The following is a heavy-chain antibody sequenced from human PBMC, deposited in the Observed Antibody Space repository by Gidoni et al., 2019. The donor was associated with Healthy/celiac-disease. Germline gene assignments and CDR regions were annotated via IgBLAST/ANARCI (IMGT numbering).Heavy chain of an antibody. CDR3: ARDRGYCSGGSCYGGGDY. CDR2: IYYSGST. CDR1: GGSISSGDYS. J-gene: IGHJ4*02. Sequence: QVQLQESGPGLVKPSQTLSLTCTVSGGSISSGDYSWSWIRQPPGKGLEWIGYIYYSGSTYYNPSLKSRVTISVDTSKNQFSLKLSSVTAADTAVYYCARDRGYCSGGSCYGGGDYWGQGTLVTVSS. D-gene: IGHD2-15*01. V-gene: IGHV4-30-4*01.